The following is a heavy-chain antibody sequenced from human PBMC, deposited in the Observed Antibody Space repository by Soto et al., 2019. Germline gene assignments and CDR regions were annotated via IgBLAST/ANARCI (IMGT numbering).Heavy chain of an antibody. CDR2: IRNSGSNK. Sequence: GGSLRLSCAASGFTFSDYYMNWIRQAPGKGLEWVAYIRNSGSNKFYADSVKGRFTISRDNSKNTLYLQMNSLRAEDTAVYYCASDGGYYYSSGYYLFDYWGQGTLVTVSS. CDR1: GFTFSDYY. D-gene: IGHD3-22*01. V-gene: IGHV3-11*04. CDR3: ASDGGYYYSSGYYLFDY. J-gene: IGHJ4*02.